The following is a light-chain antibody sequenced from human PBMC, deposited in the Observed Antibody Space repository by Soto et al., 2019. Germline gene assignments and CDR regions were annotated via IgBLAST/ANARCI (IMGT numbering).Light chain of an antibody. V-gene: IGKV3-20*01. CDR1: QSVSSSY. Sequence: EIVLTQSPGTLSLSPGERATLSCRASQSVSSSYLAWYHQKPGQAPRLLIYGASSRATGIPDRFSGSGSGTDYTLPISRLQAEDFSVYYCQQYGSSPPYTFGQGTKLEIK. CDR2: GAS. CDR3: QQYGSSPPYT. J-gene: IGKJ2*01.